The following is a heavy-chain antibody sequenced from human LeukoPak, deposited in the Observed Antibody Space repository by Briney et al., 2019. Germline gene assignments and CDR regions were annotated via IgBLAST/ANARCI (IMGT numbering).Heavy chain of an antibody. CDR1: GGSFSGYY. CDR2: INHRGST. V-gene: IGHV4-34*01. CDR3: ARGRGYYYYYMDV. J-gene: IGHJ6*03. Sequence: SETLSHTCAVYGGSFSGYYWSWIRQPPGKGLEWRGEINHRGSTNYNPSLKSRVTISVDTSKHQFSLKLSSVTAADTAVYYCARGRGYYYYYMDVWGKGTTVTVSS. D-gene: IGHD3-10*01.